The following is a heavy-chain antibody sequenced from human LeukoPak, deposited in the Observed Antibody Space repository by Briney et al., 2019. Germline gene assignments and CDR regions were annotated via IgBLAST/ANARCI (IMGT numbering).Heavy chain of an antibody. CDR3: ARRDIVVVPAVIGRWNYYYMDV. CDR2: IKQDGSEK. D-gene: IGHD2-2*01. J-gene: IGHJ6*03. V-gene: IGHV3-7*01. Sequence: GGSLRLSCAASGFTFSSYNMNWVRQAPGKGLEWVANIKQDGSEKYYVDSVKGRFTISRDNAKNSLYLQMNSLRAEDTAVYYCARRDIVVVPAVIGRWNYYYMDVWGKGTTVTVSS. CDR1: GFTFSSYN.